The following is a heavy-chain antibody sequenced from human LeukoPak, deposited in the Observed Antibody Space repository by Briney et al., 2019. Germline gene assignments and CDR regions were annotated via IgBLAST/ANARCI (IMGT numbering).Heavy chain of an antibody. Sequence: GGSLRLSCAASGFTVSSNYMSWVRQAPGKGLEWVSVIYSGGSTYYADSVKGRFTISGDNSKNTLYLQMNSLRAEDTAVYFCARESRTRYAYFDYWGQGTLVTVSS. V-gene: IGHV3-66*01. CDR3: ARESRTRYAYFDY. CDR1: GFTVSSNY. J-gene: IGHJ4*02. D-gene: IGHD2-8*01. CDR2: IYSGGST.